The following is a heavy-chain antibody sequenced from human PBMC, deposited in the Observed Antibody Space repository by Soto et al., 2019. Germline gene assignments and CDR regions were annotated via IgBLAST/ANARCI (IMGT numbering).Heavy chain of an antibody. CDR3: ARVPDLDYCSRTSCLYYFDY. CDR1: GFTFSRYV. J-gene: IGHJ4*02. CDR2: INSNGDST. Sequence: EVQLLESGGGLVQPGGSLRLSCVASGFTFSRYVMSWVRQAPGKGLEWVSTINSNGDSTYYADSVKGRFTISRDNSKTSLDLQMNSLRAEDTAVYYCARVPDLDYCSRTSCLYYFDYWGQGALVTVSS. D-gene: IGHD2-2*01. V-gene: IGHV3-23*01.